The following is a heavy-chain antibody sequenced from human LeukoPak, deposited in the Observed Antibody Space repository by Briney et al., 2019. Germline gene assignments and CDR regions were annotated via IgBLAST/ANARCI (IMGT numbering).Heavy chain of an antibody. D-gene: IGHD2-2*01. Sequence: GGSLILSCAAPGFTFSSYWMSWVRQAPGKGLEWVANIKQDGSEKYYVDSVKGRFTISRDNAKNSLYLQMNSLRAEDTAVYYCARIGYCSSTSCRDAFDIWGQGTMVTVSS. J-gene: IGHJ3*02. CDR3: ARIGYCSSTSCRDAFDI. CDR2: IKQDGSEK. CDR1: GFTFSSYW. V-gene: IGHV3-7*01.